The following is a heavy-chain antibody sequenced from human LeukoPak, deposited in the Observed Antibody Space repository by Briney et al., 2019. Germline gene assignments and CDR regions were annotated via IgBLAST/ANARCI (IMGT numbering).Heavy chain of an antibody. V-gene: IGHV4-38-2*02. Sequence: PSETLSLTCTVSGYSISSGYYWGWIRQPPGKGLEWIGSIYHSGSTYYNPSLKSRVTISVDTSKNQLSLKLSSVTAADTAVYYCARGMGAVRYFDYWGQGTLVTVSS. D-gene: IGHD1-26*01. CDR2: IYHSGST. J-gene: IGHJ4*02. CDR3: ARGMGAVRYFDY. CDR1: GYSISSGYY.